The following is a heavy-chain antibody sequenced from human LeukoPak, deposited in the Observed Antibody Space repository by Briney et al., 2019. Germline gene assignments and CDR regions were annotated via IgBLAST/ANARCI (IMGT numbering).Heavy chain of an antibody. CDR3: ARHRGDYYYYMDV. V-gene: IGHV4-39*01. J-gene: IGHJ6*03. CDR1: GGSISSYY. CDR2: IYYSGST. Sequence: PSETLSLTCTVSGGSISSYYWGWIRQPPGKGLEWIGSIYYSGSTYYNPSLKSRVTISVDTSKNQFSLKLSSVTAADTAVYYCARHRGDYYYYMDVWGKGTTVTVSS.